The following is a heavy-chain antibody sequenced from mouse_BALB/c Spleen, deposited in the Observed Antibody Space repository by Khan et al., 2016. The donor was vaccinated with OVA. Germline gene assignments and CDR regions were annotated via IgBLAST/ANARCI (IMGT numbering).Heavy chain of an antibody. CDR3: ARGYDFFAY. CDR2: VNPNTGNI. CDR1: GYSFTGYY. V-gene: IGHV1-26*01. J-gene: IGHJ3*01. Sequence: LQQSGPDLVKPGASVKMSCKASGYSFTGYYMNWVKQSHGKSLESIGRVNPNTGNINYNQKFKDKAILIVDTSSSTAYMELRSLTSEDSAVYYCARGYDFFAYWGQGTLVTVSA. D-gene: IGHD2-14*01.